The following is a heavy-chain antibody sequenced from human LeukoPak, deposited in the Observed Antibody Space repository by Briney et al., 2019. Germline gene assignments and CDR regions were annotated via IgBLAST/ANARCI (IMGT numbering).Heavy chain of an antibody. J-gene: IGHJ4*02. CDR2: IKSKGDGGAA. Sequence: PGGSLRLSCAASGFNFRSYGMHWVRQAPGKGLEWVGRIKSKGDGGAADYAAPVKGRFTISRGDSKNRLYLEMNSLKIEDTAVYYCTTVTMVRDYDYWGQGTLVTVSS. D-gene: IGHD3-10*01. CDR1: GFNFRSYG. V-gene: IGHV3-15*01. CDR3: TTVTMVRDYDY.